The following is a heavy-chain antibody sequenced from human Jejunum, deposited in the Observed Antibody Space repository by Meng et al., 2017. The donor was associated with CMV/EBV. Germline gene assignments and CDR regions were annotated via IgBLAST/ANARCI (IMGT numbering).Heavy chain of an antibody. D-gene: IGHD4-17*01. Sequence: TLRNRRRNGVRQAPGKGLEWVSGVSWNGSRKHYADSVKGRVTNSRDNSKSTLFLQMNSLRAEDTAVYFCAKYNYGDFINWLDPWGQGTLVTVSS. CDR1: TLRNRR. V-gene: IGHV3-35*01. CDR3: AKYNYGDFINWLDP. CDR2: VSWNGSRK. J-gene: IGHJ5*02.